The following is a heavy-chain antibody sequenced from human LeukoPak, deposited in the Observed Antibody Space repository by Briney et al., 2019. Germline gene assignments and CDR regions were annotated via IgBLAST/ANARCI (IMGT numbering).Heavy chain of an antibody. J-gene: IGHJ5*02. D-gene: IGHD2-15*01. V-gene: IGHV4-38-2*01. Sequence: SETLSLTCAVSGYSISSGYYWGWIRQPPGKGLEWIGSIYHSGSTYYNPSLKSRVTISVDTSKNQFSLKLSSVTAADTAVYYRARHDCSGGSCYSRPNWFDPWGQGTLVTVSS. CDR2: IYHSGST. CDR1: GYSISSGYY. CDR3: ARHDCSGGSCYSRPNWFDP.